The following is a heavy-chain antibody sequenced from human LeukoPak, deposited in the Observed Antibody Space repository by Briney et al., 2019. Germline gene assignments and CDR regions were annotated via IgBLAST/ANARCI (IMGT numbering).Heavy chain of an antibody. CDR3: AKQSAGSAAWYSLHYDF. D-gene: IGHD6-13*01. J-gene: IGHJ4*02. CDR1: GFTFSSSW. V-gene: IGHV3-23*01. Sequence: GGSLRLSCAASGFTFSSSWMHWVRQAPGRGLEWVSSVDGGGGGTYYADSVKGRFTISRDNSKDTLYLQMNGLRAEDTAVYFCAKQSAGSAAWYSLHYDFWGQGTLVTVSS. CDR2: VDGGGGGT.